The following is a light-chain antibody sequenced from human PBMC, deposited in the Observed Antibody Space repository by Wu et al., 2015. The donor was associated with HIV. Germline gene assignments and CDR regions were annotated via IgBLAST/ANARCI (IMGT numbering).Light chain of an antibody. CDR2: AAS. J-gene: IGKJ3*01. CDR3: QHYYSYPLFT. Sequence: AIRITQSPSSLSASTGDRVTITCRASQGISSYLAWYQQKPGKAPKLLIYAASTLQSGVPSRFSGSGSGTDFTLTISCLQSEDFATYYCQHYYSYPLFTFGPGTKVDIK. V-gene: IGKV1-8*01. CDR1: QGISSY.